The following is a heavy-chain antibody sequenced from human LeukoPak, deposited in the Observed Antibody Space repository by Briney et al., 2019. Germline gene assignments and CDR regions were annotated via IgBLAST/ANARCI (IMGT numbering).Heavy chain of an antibody. V-gene: IGHV3-7*03. Sequence: PGGSLRLSCAASGVTFTACLMSWVRQAPGKGLEWVADIKHDGSEKYYADSVKGRFTISRDNSKNTLYVQVNSLGTEDTAAYYCAKGSYYDSSGSFYFDYWGQGTLVTVSS. J-gene: IGHJ4*02. CDR2: IKHDGSEK. D-gene: IGHD3-22*01. CDR3: AKGSYYDSSGSFYFDY. CDR1: GVTFTACL.